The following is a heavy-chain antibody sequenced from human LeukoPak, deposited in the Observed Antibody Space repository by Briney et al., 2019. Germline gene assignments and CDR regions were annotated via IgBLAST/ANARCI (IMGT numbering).Heavy chain of an antibody. Sequence: ASVKVSCKASGYTFTGYYMHWVRQAPGQGLEWMGWINPNSGGTNYAQKFQGRVTMTRDTSISTAYMELSRLRSDDTAVYYCARALSPRIVEVSEYPQASHWGQGTLVTVSS. CDR3: ARALSPRIVEVSEYPQASH. V-gene: IGHV1-2*02. J-gene: IGHJ4*02. D-gene: IGHD3-22*01. CDR2: INPNSGGT. CDR1: GYTFTGYY.